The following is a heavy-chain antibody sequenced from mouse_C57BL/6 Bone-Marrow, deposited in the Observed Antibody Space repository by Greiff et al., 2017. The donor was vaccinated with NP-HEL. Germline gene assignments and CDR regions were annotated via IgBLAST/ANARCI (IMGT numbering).Heavy chain of an antibody. CDR3: ARPRWDYFDY. CDR2: ISSGSSTI. V-gene: IGHV5-17*01. D-gene: IGHD1-1*02. CDR1: GFTFSDYG. Sequence: EVKLQESGGGLVKPGGSLKLSCAASGFTFSDYGMHWVRQAPEKGLEWVAYISSGSSTIYYADTVKGRFTISRDNAKNTLFLQMTSLRSEDTAMYYCARPRWDYFDYWGQGTTLTVSS. J-gene: IGHJ2*01.